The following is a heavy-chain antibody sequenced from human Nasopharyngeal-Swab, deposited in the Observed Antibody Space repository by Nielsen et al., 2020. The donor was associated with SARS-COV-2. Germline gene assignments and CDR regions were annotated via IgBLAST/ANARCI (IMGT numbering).Heavy chain of an antibody. Sequence: GESLKISCQASGYSFTRNWIGWVRQMPGKGLEWMGIIYPGDSDIRYSPSFRGQVTISVDKSISTAYLQWSSLKASDTAMYYCARHDSCSGGFCYYFDYWGQGTLVTVSS. J-gene: IGHJ4*02. CDR3: ARHDSCSGGFCYYFDY. CDR1: GYSFTRNW. CDR2: IYPGDSDI. V-gene: IGHV5-51*01. D-gene: IGHD2-15*01.